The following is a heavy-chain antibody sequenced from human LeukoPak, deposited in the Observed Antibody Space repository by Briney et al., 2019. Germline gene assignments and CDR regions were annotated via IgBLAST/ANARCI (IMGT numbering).Heavy chain of an antibody. CDR2: INHSGST. V-gene: IGHV4-34*01. J-gene: IGHJ4*02. Sequence: SETLSLTCAVYGGSFSGYYWSWIRQPPGKGLEGIGEINHSGSTNYNPSLKSRVTISVDTSKNQFCLKLSSVTAADTAVYYCARLTYYDYVWGSYRYYFDYWGQGTLVTVSS. D-gene: IGHD3-16*02. CDR1: GGSFSGYY. CDR3: ARLTYYDYVWGSYRYYFDY.